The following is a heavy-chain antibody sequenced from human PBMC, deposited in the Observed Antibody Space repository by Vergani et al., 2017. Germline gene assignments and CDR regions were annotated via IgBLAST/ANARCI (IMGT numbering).Heavy chain of an antibody. D-gene: IGHD3-10*01. CDR3: ARELSYYYGSGSYDYNPYYYEGMDV. J-gene: IGHJ6*02. Sequence: QVQLLESGPRLVRPSQTLSLTCTVSGGSINTGAYYWSWIRQPAGKGLEWIGRVYTSGISNYNPSLKSRVTILVDRSKSQLSLKLTSVTAGDTAVYFCARELSYYYGSGSYDYNPYYYEGMDVWGPGTTVTVS. CDR1: GGSINTGAYY. CDR2: VYTSGIS. V-gene: IGHV4-61*02.